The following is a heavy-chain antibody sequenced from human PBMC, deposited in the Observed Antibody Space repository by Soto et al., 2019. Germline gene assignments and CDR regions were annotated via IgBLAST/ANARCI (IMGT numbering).Heavy chain of an antibody. CDR2: INPNSGGT. J-gene: IGHJ5*02. CDR1: GYTFTGYY. D-gene: IGHD6-13*01. V-gene: IGHV1-2*02. Sequence: QVQLVQSGAEVKKPGASVKVSCKASGYTFTGYYMHWVRQAPGQGLEWMGWINPNSGGTNYAQKFQGRVTMTRDTSISTAYMELSRLRSDDTAVYYCARDRGSSSWYSLWFDPWGQGTLVTVSS. CDR3: ARDRGSSSWYSLWFDP.